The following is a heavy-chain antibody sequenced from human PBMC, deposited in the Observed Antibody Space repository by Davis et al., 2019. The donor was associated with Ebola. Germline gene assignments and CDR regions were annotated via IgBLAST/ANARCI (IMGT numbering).Heavy chain of an antibody. D-gene: IGHD2-2*01. J-gene: IGHJ4*02. CDR3: ARDHPMASTSTVDY. Sequence: GGSLRLSCAASGFTFSAYYMSWIRQAPGKGLEWVSYISSSGSMKYNADSVKGRFTISRDNAKSSLYLQMNSLRAEDTAVYYCARDHPMASTSTVDYWGQGTLVTVSS. V-gene: IGHV3-11*01. CDR2: ISSSGSMK. CDR1: GFTFSAYY.